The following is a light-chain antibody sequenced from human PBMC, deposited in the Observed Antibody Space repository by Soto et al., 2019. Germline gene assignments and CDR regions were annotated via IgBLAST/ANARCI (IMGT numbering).Light chain of an antibody. CDR1: QGISSY. V-gene: IGKV1-8*01. CDR2: AAS. CDR3: QQRSNWPFT. Sequence: AIRMTQSPSSFSASTGDRVTITCRASQGISSYLAWYQQKPGKAPKLLVYAASTLQYGVPSRFSGSGSGTDFTLTISGLQPDDFAVYFCQQRSNWPFTFGPGTTVDFK. J-gene: IGKJ3*01.